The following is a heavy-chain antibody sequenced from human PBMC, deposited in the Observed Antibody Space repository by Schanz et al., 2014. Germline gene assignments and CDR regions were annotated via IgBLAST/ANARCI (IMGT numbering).Heavy chain of an antibody. V-gene: IGHV3-NL1*01. CDR3: AKDTGYCHGGACYCFEY. CDR1: GFTFSKYG. D-gene: IGHD2-8*02. Sequence: QVQLVESGGGVVQPGRSLRLSCAASGFTFSKYGMHWVRQAPGKGLEWVSTISGSGGDTYPADSVKGRFTISRDNSENTLYLHMNSLRLEDTAVYFCAKDTGYCHGGACYCFEYWGLGILVTVSA. CDR2: ISGSGGDT. J-gene: IGHJ4*02.